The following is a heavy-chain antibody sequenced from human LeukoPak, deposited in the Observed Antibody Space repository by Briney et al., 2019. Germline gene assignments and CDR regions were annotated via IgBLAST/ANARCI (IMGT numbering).Heavy chain of an antibody. J-gene: IGHJ4*02. CDR2: MHHNENTR. CDR3: AKDLGGYTYAIDY. CDR1: GFTFSDYN. V-gene: IGHV3-30*02. Sequence: GGSLRLSCAASGFTFSDYNMHWVRQAPGKGLQWVAFMHHNENTRSSADSVKGRFTVSRDNSKNTVYLQMNSLRPEDTAIYDCAKDLGGYTYAIDYWGQGALVTVSS. D-gene: IGHD5-18*01.